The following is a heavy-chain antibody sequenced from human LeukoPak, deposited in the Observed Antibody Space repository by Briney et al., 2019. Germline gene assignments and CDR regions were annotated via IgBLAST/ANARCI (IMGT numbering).Heavy chain of an antibody. CDR3: VRKPVDY. J-gene: IGHJ4*02. V-gene: IGHV3-7*03. CDR2: LKEDGSEK. CDR1: EFTYG. Sequence: PGGSLRPSCAASEFTYGMNWVRQAPGKGLEWVANLKEDGSEKYYVDSVKGRFTISRDNAKNSLFLQMNSLRAEDTAVYYCVRKPVDYWGQGTLVTVSS.